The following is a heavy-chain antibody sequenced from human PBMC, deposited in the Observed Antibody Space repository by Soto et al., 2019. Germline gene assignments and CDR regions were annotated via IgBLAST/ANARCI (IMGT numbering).Heavy chain of an antibody. Sequence: EVQLVESGGGLIQPGGSLRLSCAVSGFTVSNNYMSWVRQAPGKGLEGVSVIYSGGYTAYGDSVKGRFTISRDNSKNKLFFKMNIRGADGAAVFCCATQRGGGGYWGQGTLVTVSS. V-gene: IGHV3-53*01. D-gene: IGHD6-25*01. CDR1: GFTVSNNY. CDR3: ATQRGGGGY. J-gene: IGHJ4*02. CDR2: IYSGGYT.